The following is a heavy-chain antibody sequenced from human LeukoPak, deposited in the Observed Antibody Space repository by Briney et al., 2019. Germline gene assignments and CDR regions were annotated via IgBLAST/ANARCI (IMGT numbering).Heavy chain of an antibody. CDR2: INSDGSTT. Sequence: GRSLRLSCAASGFTFSSYAMHWVRQAPGKGLVWVSRINSDGSTTSYADSVKGRFTISRDNAKNTLYLQVNSLRAEDTAVYYCARSALYYYYYMDVWGKGTTVTVSS. D-gene: IGHD6-25*01. J-gene: IGHJ6*03. CDR1: GFTFSSYA. V-gene: IGHV3-74*01. CDR3: ARSALYYYYYMDV.